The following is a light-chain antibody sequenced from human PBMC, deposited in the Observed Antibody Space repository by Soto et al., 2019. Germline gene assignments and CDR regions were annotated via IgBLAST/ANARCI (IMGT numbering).Light chain of an antibody. Sequence: EIFLTLSPDTLSLSPGEGATLSCRASQSVNIYLAWYQQKPGQAPSLLIYGAFTRATGIPARFSGTGFGTEFTLTISSLQSEDFALYYCQQYNDWPLTFGQGGKV. CDR2: GAF. V-gene: IGKV3-15*01. CDR1: QSVNIY. J-gene: IGKJ1*01. CDR3: QQYNDWPLT.